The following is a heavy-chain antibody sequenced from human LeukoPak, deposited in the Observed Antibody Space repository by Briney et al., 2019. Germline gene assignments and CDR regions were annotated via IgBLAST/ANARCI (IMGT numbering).Heavy chain of an antibody. J-gene: IGHJ5*02. CDR1: GGSISSYY. CDR3: ARFEWGLSWVDP. V-gene: IGHV4-59*08. CDR2: IYYSGSI. Sequence: SETLSLTCTVSGGSISSYYWSWIRQPPGKGLEWIGHIYYSGSIKYNSSLKSRVTISVDTSKNQISLKLRSVTAADTAVYYCARFEWGLSWVDPWGQGTLVTVSS. D-gene: IGHD1-26*01.